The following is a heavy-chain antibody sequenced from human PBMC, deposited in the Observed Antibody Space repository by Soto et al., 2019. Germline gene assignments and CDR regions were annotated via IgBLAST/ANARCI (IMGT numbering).Heavy chain of an antibody. V-gene: IGHV1-69*13. CDR3: ARVSRAPDSSGYLSPRVASYYYGMDV. CDR1: GGTFSSYA. J-gene: IGHJ6*02. CDR2: IIPIFGTA. D-gene: IGHD3-22*01. Sequence: GASVKVSCKASGGTFSSYAISWVRQAPGQGLEWMGGIIPIFGTANYAQKFQGRVTITADESTSTAYMELSSLRSEDTAVYYCARVSRAPDSSGYLSPRVASYYYGMDVWGQGTTVTVSS.